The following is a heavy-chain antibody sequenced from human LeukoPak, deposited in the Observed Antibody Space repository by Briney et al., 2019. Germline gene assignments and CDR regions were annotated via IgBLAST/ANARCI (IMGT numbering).Heavy chain of an antibody. J-gene: IGHJ4*02. CDR2: IYYSGST. CDR3: ARVGRTSKWLAFEDY. D-gene: IGHD3-3*02. V-gene: IGHV4-39*01. Sequence: SETLSLTCTVSGGSISSSSYYWGWIRQPPGKGLEWIGSIYYSGSTYYNPSLKSRGTISVDTSKNQFSLKLRSVTAADTAVYYCARVGRTSKWLAFEDYWGQGTLVTVSS. CDR1: GGSISSSSYY.